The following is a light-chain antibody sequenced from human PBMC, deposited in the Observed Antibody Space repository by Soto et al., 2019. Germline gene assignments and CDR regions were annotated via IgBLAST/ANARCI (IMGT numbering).Light chain of an antibody. CDR2: GAS. CDR3: QQYGGSTGT. V-gene: IGKV3-20*01. J-gene: IGKJ1*01. Sequence: ETVLTQSPGTLSLSPGERATLSCRSSQSVTSSYLAWYQQKFGQAPRLLIYGASSRAIGIPDRFSGRGSGTDFVLTISRLEPEDFAVYYCQQYGGSTGTFGQGPKVEI. CDR1: QSVTSSY.